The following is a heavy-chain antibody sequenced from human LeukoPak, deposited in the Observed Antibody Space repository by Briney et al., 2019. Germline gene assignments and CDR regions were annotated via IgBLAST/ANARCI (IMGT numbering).Heavy chain of an antibody. Sequence: PGGSLRLSCAASGFTFSSYAMSWVRQAPGKGLEWVSAISGTGGTTYYADSVKGRFTISRDNSKNTLYLQMSSLRAEDTALYYCAKAPSGGYGGNPGVYFDYWGQGTLVTVSS. V-gene: IGHV3-23*01. CDR2: ISGTGGTT. CDR1: GFTFSSYA. J-gene: IGHJ4*02. CDR3: AKAPSGGYGGNPGVYFDY. D-gene: IGHD4-23*01.